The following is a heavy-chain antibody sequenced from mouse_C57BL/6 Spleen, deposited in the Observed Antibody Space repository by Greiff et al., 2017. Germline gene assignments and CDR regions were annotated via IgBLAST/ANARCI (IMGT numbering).Heavy chain of an antibody. Sequence: QVQLQQPGAELVRPGSSVKLSCKASGYTFTSYWMHWVKQRPIQGLEWIGHIDPSDSETHYNQKFKDKATLTVDKSSSTAYMQLSSLTSADSAVSYCASSYSNNGAWFAYWGQGTLVTVSA. D-gene: IGHD2-5*01. J-gene: IGHJ3*01. CDR3: ASSYSNNGAWFAY. V-gene: IGHV1-52*01. CDR1: GYTFTSYW. CDR2: IDPSDSET.